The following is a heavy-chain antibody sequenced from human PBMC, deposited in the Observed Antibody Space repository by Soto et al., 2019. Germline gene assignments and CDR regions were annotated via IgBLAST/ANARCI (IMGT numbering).Heavy chain of an antibody. J-gene: IGHJ4*02. V-gene: IGHV3-30-3*01. CDR2: ISEDGGTE. CDR3: ARRLAPTVSALGY. CDR1: GFTFTSYN. D-gene: IGHD4-4*01. Sequence: QVQLVESGGGVVQAGGSLRLSCTASGFTFTSYNFHWVRQAPGKGLEWVAVISEDGGTEYFADSVRGRFLISKDTSKNTVYLQMNGLRPEDTGIYFCARRLAPTVSALGYWGQGTLVTVSS.